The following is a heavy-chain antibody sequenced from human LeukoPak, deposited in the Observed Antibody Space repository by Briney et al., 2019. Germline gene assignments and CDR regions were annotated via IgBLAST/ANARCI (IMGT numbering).Heavy chain of an antibody. V-gene: IGHV4-59*01. Sequence: SETLSLTCTVSGDSISRYYWSWIRQPPGKGLKWIGYIFYSGSTNYNPSLESRVTISVDTSKNQFSLKLSSVTAADTAVYYCARFRHYDILTGDGEFDYWGQGTLVTVSS. CDR2: IFYSGST. CDR1: GDSISRYY. CDR3: ARFRHYDILTGDGEFDY. J-gene: IGHJ4*02. D-gene: IGHD3-9*01.